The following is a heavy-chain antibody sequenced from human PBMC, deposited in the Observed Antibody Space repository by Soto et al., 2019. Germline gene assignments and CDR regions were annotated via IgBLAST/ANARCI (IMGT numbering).Heavy chain of an antibody. CDR1: GFSLSTRDVG. CDR2: VYWDDSK. Sequence: QITLNESGPTLVKPTQTLTLTCTFSGFSLSTRDVGVGWIRQPPGEALVWLGVVYWDDSKTYSPSPESRLTINKDTSKNQVVLRMDNMEPVDRATYYCAHCRGGVASFWGQGTLVTVSS. J-gene: IGHJ4*02. V-gene: IGHV2-5*02. D-gene: IGHD2-2*01. CDR3: AHCRGGVASF.